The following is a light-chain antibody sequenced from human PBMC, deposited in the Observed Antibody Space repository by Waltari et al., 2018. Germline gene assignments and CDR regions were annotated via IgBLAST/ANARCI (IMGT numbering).Light chain of an antibody. J-gene: IGKJ3*01. V-gene: IGKV3-15*01. CDR1: QSVSTN. Sequence: EIVMTQSPAILSASPGERATLSCRASQSVSTNLAWYQQKPGQAPRLLIYGASTRATGIPDRFSGSGSGTEFTLTISSLQSEDVAVYYCQQYYSNPFTFGPGTKVEIK. CDR3: QQYYSNPFT. CDR2: GAS.